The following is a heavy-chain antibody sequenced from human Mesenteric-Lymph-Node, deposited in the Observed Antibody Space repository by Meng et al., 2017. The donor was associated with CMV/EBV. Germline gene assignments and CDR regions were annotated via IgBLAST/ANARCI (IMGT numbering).Heavy chain of an antibody. CDR1: GFTFSNYA. CDR2: IYADGRST. Sequence: GGSLRLSCAASGFTFSNYAMSWVRQAPGKGLEWVSVIYADGRSTYYADSVKGRFTISRDSSKNTLYLQLNSLRAEDTAIYFCAKDALGYCSGGTCYSDYWGQGALVTVSS. D-gene: IGHD2-15*01. V-gene: IGHV3-23*03. J-gene: IGHJ4*02. CDR3: AKDALGYCSGGTCYSDY.